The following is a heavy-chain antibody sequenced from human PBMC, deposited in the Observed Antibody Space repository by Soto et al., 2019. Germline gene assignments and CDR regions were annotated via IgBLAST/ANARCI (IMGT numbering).Heavy chain of an antibody. D-gene: IGHD6-13*01. Sequence: ASVKVSCKTSGYTFTSYGISWVRQAPGQGLEWMGWINPNSGGTNYAQKFQGWVTMTRDTSISTAYMELRSLRSDDTAVYYCAREMSYSSSWYPWFDPWGQGTLVTVSS. CDR2: INPNSGGT. CDR3: AREMSYSSSWYPWFDP. J-gene: IGHJ5*02. CDR1: GYTFTSYG. V-gene: IGHV1-2*04.